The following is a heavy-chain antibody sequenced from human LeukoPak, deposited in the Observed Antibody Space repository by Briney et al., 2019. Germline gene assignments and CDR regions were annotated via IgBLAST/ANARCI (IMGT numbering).Heavy chain of an antibody. CDR1: GFTFSSYG. D-gene: IGHD4-17*01. CDR2: ISYDRSNK. J-gene: IGHJ4*02. CDR3: AKSTTVTQRGYFDY. Sequence: PGRSLRLSCAASGFTFSSYGMHWVRQAPAKGLEWVAIISYDRSNKYYADSVKGRFTISRDNSKNTLYLQMNSLRAEDTAVYYCAKSTTVTQRGYFDYWGQGTLVTVSS. V-gene: IGHV3-30*18.